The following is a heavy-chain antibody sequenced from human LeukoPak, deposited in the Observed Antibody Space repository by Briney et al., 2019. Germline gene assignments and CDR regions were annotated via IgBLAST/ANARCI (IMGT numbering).Heavy chain of an antibody. V-gene: IGHV3-48*04. Sequence: PGGSLRLSCAASGFTFSNYNLNWVRQAPGKGLEWVSYISTSSGTVFYADSVKGRFTISRDNSKNTLYLQMNSLRAEDTAVYYCATSPASSCLDYWGQGTLVTVSS. J-gene: IGHJ4*02. D-gene: IGHD6-13*01. CDR3: ATSPASSCLDY. CDR2: ISTSSGTV. CDR1: GFTFSNYN.